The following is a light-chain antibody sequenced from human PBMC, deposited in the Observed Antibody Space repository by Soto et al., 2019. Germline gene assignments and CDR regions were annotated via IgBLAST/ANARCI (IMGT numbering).Light chain of an antibody. CDR1: QSVSNSY. J-gene: IGKJ1*01. V-gene: IGKV3-20*01. CDR2: GAS. CDR3: QQYGSSPRT. Sequence: VLTHSPGTLSLSPGQRATLSCRASQSVSNSYLAWYQQKPGQAPSLLIYGASSRATGVPDRFSGSGSGTDFTLTISRLEPEDFAVYYCQQYGSSPRTFGQGTKVDIK.